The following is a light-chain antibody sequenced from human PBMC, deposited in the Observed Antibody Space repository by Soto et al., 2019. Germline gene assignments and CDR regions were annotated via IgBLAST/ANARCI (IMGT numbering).Light chain of an antibody. CDR1: SSNIENNY. V-gene: IGLV1-51*02. Sequence: QCALTQPPSVSAAPGQKVTISCSGSSSNIENNYVSWYQQFPGTAPKLLIYEDNKRPSGIPVRFSGSKSGTSATLGITGLQTGDEADYYCGTWDSSLSAYVFGTGTKVTVL. CDR2: EDN. J-gene: IGLJ1*01. CDR3: GTWDSSLSAYV.